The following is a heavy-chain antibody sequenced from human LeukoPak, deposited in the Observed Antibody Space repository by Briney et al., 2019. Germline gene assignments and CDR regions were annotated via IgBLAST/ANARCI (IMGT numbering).Heavy chain of an antibody. CDR1: GGSISSYY. CDR2: IYTSGST. V-gene: IGHV4-4*07. Sequence: PSETLSLTCTVSGGSISSYYWSWIRQPAGKGLEWIGRIYTSGSTNYNPSLKSRATMSVDTSKNQFSLKLSSVTAADTAVYYCARDVAHDGSGYYVTWGQGTLVTVSS. D-gene: IGHD3-22*01. CDR3: ARDVAHDGSGYYVT. J-gene: IGHJ5*02.